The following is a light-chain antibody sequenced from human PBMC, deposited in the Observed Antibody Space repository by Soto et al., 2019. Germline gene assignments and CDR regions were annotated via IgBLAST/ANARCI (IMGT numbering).Light chain of an antibody. V-gene: IGKV3-11*01. Sequence: EIVLTQSPATLSVSPGDIVNLSFRASQSVDINLAWCQQRPGQAPRLLVYGASTKATDMPGRFSGSGSGTDFTLTISSLEPEDFAIYYCQQRCNWPPVTFGGGTKVDIK. CDR2: GAS. CDR3: QQRCNWPPVT. CDR1: QSVDIN. J-gene: IGKJ4*01.